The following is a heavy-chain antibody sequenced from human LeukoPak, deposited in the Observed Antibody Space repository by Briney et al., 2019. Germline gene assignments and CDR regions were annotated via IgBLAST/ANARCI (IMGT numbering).Heavy chain of an antibody. CDR1: GFTFSSYA. V-gene: IGHV3-30*04. CDR3: ARVAVEMAN. J-gene: IGHJ4*02. Sequence: PGRSLRLSCAASGFTFSSYAMHWVRQAPGKGLEWVAVISYDGSNKYYADSVKGRFTISRDNSKNTLYLQMNSLRAEDTAVYYWARVAVEMANWGQGTVVSVSS. D-gene: IGHD5-24*01. CDR2: ISYDGSNK.